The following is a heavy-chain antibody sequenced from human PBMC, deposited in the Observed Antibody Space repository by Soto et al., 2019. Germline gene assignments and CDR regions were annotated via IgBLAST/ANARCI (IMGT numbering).Heavy chain of an antibody. CDR1: GFTFSSYA. V-gene: IGHV3-23*01. CDR3: AKEGTSYYDFWSGRTYYYYYYYMDV. J-gene: IGHJ6*03. D-gene: IGHD3-3*01. CDR2: ISGSGGST. Sequence: PGGSLRLSCAASGFTFSSYAMSWVRQAPGKGLEWVSAISGSGGSTYYADSVKGRFTISRDNSKNTLYLQMNSLRAEDTAVYYCAKEGTSYYDFWSGRTYYYYYYYMDVWG.